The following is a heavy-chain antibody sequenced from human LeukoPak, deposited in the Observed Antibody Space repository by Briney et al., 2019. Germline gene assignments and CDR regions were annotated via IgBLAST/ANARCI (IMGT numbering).Heavy chain of an antibody. J-gene: IGHJ4*02. D-gene: IGHD2-8*01. Sequence: ASVKVSFKSSGYTFTGYYMHWVRQAPGQGLEWMGWINPNSGGTNYAQKFQGRVTMTRDTSISTAYMELSRLRSGDTAVPYCARDRANGYVLRLFDYWGQGTLVTVSS. V-gene: IGHV1-2*02. CDR2: INPNSGGT. CDR3: ARDRANGYVLRLFDY. CDR1: GYTFTGYY.